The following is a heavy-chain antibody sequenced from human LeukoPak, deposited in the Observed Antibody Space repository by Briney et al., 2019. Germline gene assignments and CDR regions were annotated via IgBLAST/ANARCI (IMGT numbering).Heavy chain of an antibody. V-gene: IGHV4-39*07. CDR1: GGSISSSSYY. Sequence: SETLSLTRTVSGGSISSSSYYWGWIRQPLGKGLEWIGNIYYSGRTYYNPSLKSRVTISVDTSKNQFSLTLNSVTAADTAVYYCARAAVLRGVRHFDLWGRGTLVTVSS. D-gene: IGHD3-10*01. CDR3: ARAAVLRGVRHFDL. CDR2: IYYSGRT. J-gene: IGHJ2*01.